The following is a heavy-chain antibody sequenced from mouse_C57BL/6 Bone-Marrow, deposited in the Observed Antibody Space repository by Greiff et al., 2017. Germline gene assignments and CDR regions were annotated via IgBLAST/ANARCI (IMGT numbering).Heavy chain of an antibody. V-gene: IGHV1-15*01. CDR2: IDPETGGT. D-gene: IGHD1-1*01. J-gene: IGHJ2*01. CDR1: GYTFTDYE. CDR3: TRDHYGSSY. Sequence: SGAELVRPGASVTLSCKASGYTFTDYEMHWVKQTPVHGLEWIGAIDPETGGTAYNQKFKGKAILTADKSSSTAYMELRSLTSEDSAVYYCTRDHYGSSYWGQGTTLTVSS.